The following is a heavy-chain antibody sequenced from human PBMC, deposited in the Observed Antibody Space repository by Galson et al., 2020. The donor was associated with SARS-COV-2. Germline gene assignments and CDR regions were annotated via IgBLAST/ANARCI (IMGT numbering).Heavy chain of an antibody. V-gene: IGHV4-38-2*02. J-gene: IGHJ2*01. CDR1: GYSISSGYF. Sequence: SETLSITCTVPGYSISSGYFWGWIRQPPEEGLEWIGSIYHSGSTYYNPYLKSRVTISVDTSKNQFSLKLTSVTAADTAVYYCAGDRGVDGGISEDFDLSGRGTLFTVSS. D-gene: IGHD2-15*01. CDR3: AGDRGVDGGISEDFDL. CDR2: IYHSGST.